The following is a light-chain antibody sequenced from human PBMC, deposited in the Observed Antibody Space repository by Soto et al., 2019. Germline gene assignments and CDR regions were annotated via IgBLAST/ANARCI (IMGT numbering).Light chain of an antibody. V-gene: IGLV1-40*01. CDR3: AAWDDSLDGYV. J-gene: IGLJ1*01. CDR1: SSNIGAGYD. CDR2: GHT. Sequence: QPVLTQPPSVSGAPGQRVIISCTGSSSNIGAGYDVNWYQHLPGKAPKLLIYGHTNRPSGVPDRFSGSKSGTSASLAISGLQSEDEADYYCAAWDDSLDGYVFGTGTKLTVL.